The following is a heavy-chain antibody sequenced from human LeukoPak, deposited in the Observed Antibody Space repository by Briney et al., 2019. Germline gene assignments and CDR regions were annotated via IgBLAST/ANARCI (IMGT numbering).Heavy chain of an antibody. D-gene: IGHD6-13*01. CDR2: IYYSVST. V-gene: IGHV4-39*07. CDR3: ARGGWVAAAEPPYYYYYGMDV. CDR1: GGSISSSGYS. J-gene: IGHJ6*02. Sequence: SETLSLTCTVSGGSISSSGYSWGWIRQPPGKGLEWIGTIYYSVSTYYHSSLESRVTISVDTSKNQFSLKLSSVTAADTAVYYCARGGWVAAAEPPYYYYYGMDVWGQGTTVTVSS.